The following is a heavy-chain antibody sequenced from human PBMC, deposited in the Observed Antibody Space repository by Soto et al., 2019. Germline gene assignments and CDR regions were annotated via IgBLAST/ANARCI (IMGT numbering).Heavy chain of an antibody. D-gene: IGHD6-19*01. Sequence: EVQLLESGGGLVQPGGSLRLSCAASGFTFSSYAMSWVRQAPGKGLEWVSAISGSGGSTYYADSMKGRFTISRDNSKNTLYLQMNSLRAEDTAVYYCAKLYSSGWYFDYWGQGTLVTVSS. CDR1: GFTFSSYA. CDR2: ISGSGGST. CDR3: AKLYSSGWYFDY. J-gene: IGHJ4*02. V-gene: IGHV3-23*01.